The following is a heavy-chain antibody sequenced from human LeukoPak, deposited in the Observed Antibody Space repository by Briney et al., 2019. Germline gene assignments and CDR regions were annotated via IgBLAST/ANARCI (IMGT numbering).Heavy chain of an antibody. Sequence: SETLSLTCTVSGGSISSSNYYWGWIRQPPSKGLEWIGSMYYSGSIFHNPSLKSRVTISINTSKTRFSLKVSSVTAADTAVYYCARTRVPGSYSPKGPFDYWGQGTLVTVSS. V-gene: IGHV4-39*07. CDR3: ARTRVPGSYSPKGPFDY. CDR2: MYYSGSI. D-gene: IGHD1-26*01. CDR1: GGSISSSNYY. J-gene: IGHJ4*02.